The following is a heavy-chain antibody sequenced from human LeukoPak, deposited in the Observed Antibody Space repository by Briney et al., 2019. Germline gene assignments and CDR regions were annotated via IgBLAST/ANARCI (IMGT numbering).Heavy chain of an antibody. CDR2: XXXSSSYI. CDR3: ARAXAGVVAATGRYFDY. Sequence: GGSLRLSCAASGFTFSSYNMNWVRQAPGKGLXXXXXXXXSSSYIYYXXXXXXRXPIYRXNAKHCLHLQMNSLRAEDTAVYYCARAXAGVVAATGRYFDYWGQGTLVTVSS. D-gene: IGHD2-15*01. J-gene: IGHJ4*02. CDR1: GFTFSSYN. V-gene: IGHV3-21*01.